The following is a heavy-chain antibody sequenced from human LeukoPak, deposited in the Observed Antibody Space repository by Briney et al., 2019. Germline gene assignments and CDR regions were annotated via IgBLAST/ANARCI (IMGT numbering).Heavy chain of an antibody. V-gene: IGHV4-34*01. CDR3: ARAKPALGN. CDR1: GGSFSGYY. D-gene: IGHD1-14*01. J-gene: IGHJ4*02. Sequence: SETLSLTCAVYGGSFSGYYWSWIRQTPGKGLEWIGEINHSGSTNYNPSLKSRVTISVDTSKNQFSLKLSSVTAADTAVYYCARAKPALGNWGQGTLVTVSS. CDR2: INHSGST.